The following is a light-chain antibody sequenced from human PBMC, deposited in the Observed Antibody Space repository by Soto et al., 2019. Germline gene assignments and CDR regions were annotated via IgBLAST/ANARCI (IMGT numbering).Light chain of an antibody. CDR2: DAY. CDR1: HDIGNS. Sequence: DIPMTQSPPSLSASVGDRVTITCQASHDIGNSLNWYQDKPGQAPKLVIYDAYNLETGVPSTFSGNGYGTDFTFTISSLRPEDIATYYCQKSDHLPLFGPGTKVD. V-gene: IGKV1-33*01. J-gene: IGKJ3*01. CDR3: QKSDHLPL.